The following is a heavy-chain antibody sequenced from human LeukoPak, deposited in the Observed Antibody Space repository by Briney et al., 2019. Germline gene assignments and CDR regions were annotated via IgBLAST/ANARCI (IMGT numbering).Heavy chain of an antibody. CDR1: GYSISSGYY. D-gene: IGHD6-13*01. CDR3: ARGISTTGTDY. Sequence: PSEILSLTCTVSGYSISSGYYWGWIRQPPGKGLEWIGSIYHSGSTYYNPSLKSRVTISVDTSKNQFSLKLSSVTATDTAVYYCARGISTTGTDYWGQGTLVTV. J-gene: IGHJ4*02. V-gene: IGHV4-38-2*02. CDR2: IYHSGST.